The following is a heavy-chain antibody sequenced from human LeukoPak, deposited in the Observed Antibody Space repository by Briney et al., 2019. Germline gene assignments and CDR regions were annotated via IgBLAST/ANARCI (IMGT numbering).Heavy chain of an antibody. D-gene: IGHD6-19*01. J-gene: IGHJ4*02. CDR2: INHSGSA. Sequence: SETLSLTCAVHGGSFSAYYWSWIRQSPEKGLEWIGEINHSGSANYNPSLKSRVTISVDTSKNQFSLKLTSVTAADTAVYYCARASSGWYRGFDYWGQGTLVTVSS. CDR3: ARASSGWYRGFDY. V-gene: IGHV4-34*01. CDR1: GGSFSAYY.